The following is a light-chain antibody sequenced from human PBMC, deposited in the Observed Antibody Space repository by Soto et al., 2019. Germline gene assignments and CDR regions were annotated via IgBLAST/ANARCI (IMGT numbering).Light chain of an antibody. Sequence: DIQMTQSPSSVSASVGDTVTITCRASQDIRSWLAWYQQKPGKAPRVLIFAASSLQSGVPSRFSGSGSGTDFTLTISSLQPEDFATYFCQQVNSFPLTFXGXXXXEI. J-gene: IGKJ4*01. CDR2: AAS. CDR3: QQVNSFPLT. CDR1: QDIRSW. V-gene: IGKV1-12*01.